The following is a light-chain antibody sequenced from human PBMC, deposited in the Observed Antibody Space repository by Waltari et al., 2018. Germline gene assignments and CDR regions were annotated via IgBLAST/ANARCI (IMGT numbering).Light chain of an antibody. CDR3: SSYGGSNTVV. J-gene: IGLJ2*01. CDR1: SSDVGAYNY. Sequence: QSALTQPPSASGSPGQSVTISCTGTSSDVGAYNYVSWYQQHPGKAPKLMISEVSKRPSGVPDCLSGSKSGNTASLTCSGLQSEDEADYYCSSYGGSNTVVFGGGTKLTVL. CDR2: EVS. V-gene: IGLV2-8*01.